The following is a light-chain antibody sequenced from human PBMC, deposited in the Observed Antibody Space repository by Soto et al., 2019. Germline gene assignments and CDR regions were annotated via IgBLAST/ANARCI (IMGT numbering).Light chain of an antibody. Sequence: QSALTQPRSVSGSPGQSVTISCTGTSSDVGRYNYVSWYQQHPGKAPKLIIYDVTKRPSGVPDRFSGSKSGNTASLTISGLQTEDGAEYYCTSYTSSSTYVFGTGTKVTVL. V-gene: IGLV2-11*01. CDR3: TSYTSSSTYV. CDR2: DVT. J-gene: IGLJ1*01. CDR1: SSDVGRYNY.